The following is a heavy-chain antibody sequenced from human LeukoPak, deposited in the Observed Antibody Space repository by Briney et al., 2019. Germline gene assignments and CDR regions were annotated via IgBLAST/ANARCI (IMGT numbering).Heavy chain of an antibody. D-gene: IGHD3-10*01. CDR2: IIPIFGTA. CDR3: ARDRRTYYTGSGSYYKVGRLDF. CDR1: GGTFSSYA. J-gene: IGHJ4*02. V-gene: IGHV1-69*13. Sequence: GASVKVSCKASGGTFSSYAISWVRQAPGQGLEWMGRIIPIFGTANYAQKFQGRVTITADESTSTAYMELSGLTSEDTAVYYCARDRRTYYTGSGSYYKVGRLDFWGQGTLITVSS.